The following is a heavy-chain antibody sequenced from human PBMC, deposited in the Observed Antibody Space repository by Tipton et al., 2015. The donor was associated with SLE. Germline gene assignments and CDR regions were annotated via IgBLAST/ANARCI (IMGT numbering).Heavy chain of an antibody. Sequence: SLRLSCTASGFTFSSHAMNWVRQAPGKGLEWVSAITTTGDNTYYPDSVKGRFTVSRDNSKSTLFLQMSSLRAEDTALYYCAKAPGGGATVLSDYWGQGILVTVSS. CDR2: ITTTGDNT. CDR3: AKAPGGGATVLSDY. V-gene: IGHV3-23*01. D-gene: IGHD1-26*01. J-gene: IGHJ4*02. CDR1: GFTFSSHA.